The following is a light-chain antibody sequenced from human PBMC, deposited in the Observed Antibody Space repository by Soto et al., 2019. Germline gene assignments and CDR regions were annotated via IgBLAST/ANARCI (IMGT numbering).Light chain of an antibody. Sequence: IVLTQSPATLSSFPCDRVTLSCRASQYINTRLAWYQHRPGQAPRLLIYQTSIRAAGIPARSSASGTGTDFTLTISDVQPEDFAVYYCHQRQSWPRTFGQGTKVDIK. CDR3: HQRQSWPRT. V-gene: IGKV3-11*01. CDR1: QYINTR. CDR2: QTS. J-gene: IGKJ1*01.